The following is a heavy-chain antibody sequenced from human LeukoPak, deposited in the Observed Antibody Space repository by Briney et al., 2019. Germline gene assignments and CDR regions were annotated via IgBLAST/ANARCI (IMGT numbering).Heavy chain of an antibody. V-gene: IGHV3-66*01. CDR3: ARAGDIVVVVADYGMDV. CDR2: IYSGGST. Sequence: GGSLRLSCAASGFTVSSNYMSWVRQAPGKGLEWVSVIYSGGSTYYADSVKGRFTISRDNSKNTLYLQMNSLRAEDTAVYYCARAGDIVVVVADYGMDVWGQGTTVTVSS. J-gene: IGHJ6*02. CDR1: GFTVSSNY. D-gene: IGHD2-15*01.